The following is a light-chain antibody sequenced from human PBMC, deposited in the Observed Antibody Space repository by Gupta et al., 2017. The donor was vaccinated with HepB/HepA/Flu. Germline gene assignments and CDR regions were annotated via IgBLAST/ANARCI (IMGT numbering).Light chain of an antibody. CDR1: QSISSY. Sequence: DIQMTQSPSSLSASVGDRVTITCRASQSISSYLNWYQQKPGKAPKLLIYAASSLQSGVPPRFSGSGSGTDFTLTISSLQPEDFATYYCQQSYSTPSTFGGGTKVEIK. CDR2: AAS. CDR3: QQSYSTPST. V-gene: IGKV1-39*01. J-gene: IGKJ4*01.